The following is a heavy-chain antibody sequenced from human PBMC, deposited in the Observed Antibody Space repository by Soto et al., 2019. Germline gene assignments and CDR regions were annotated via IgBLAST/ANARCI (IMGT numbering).Heavy chain of an antibody. CDR2: ISGSGGST. CDR3: HAGGCSGGSCYSSSYYYYYMDV. D-gene: IGHD2-15*01. Sequence: GGSLRLSCAASGFTFSSYAMSWVRQAPGKGLEWVSAISGSGGSTYYADSVKGRFTISRDNSKNTLYLQMNSLRAEDTAVYYCHAGGCSGGSCYSSSYYYYYMDVWGKGTTVTVSS. V-gene: IGHV3-23*01. CDR1: GFTFSSYA. J-gene: IGHJ6*03.